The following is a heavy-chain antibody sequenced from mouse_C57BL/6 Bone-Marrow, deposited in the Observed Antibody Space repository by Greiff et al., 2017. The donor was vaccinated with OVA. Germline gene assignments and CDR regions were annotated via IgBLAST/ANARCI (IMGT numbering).Heavy chain of an antibody. J-gene: IGHJ3*01. Sequence: QVQLQQPGAELVKPGASVKLSCKASGYTFTSHWMQWVKQRPGQGLEWIGEIDPSDSYTNYNQKFKGKATLTVDTSSSTAYMQLNSLTSEDSAVYYCASAVFAYWGQGTLVTVSA. CDR1: GYTFTSHW. CDR2: IDPSDSYT. V-gene: IGHV1-50*01. CDR3: ASAVFAY.